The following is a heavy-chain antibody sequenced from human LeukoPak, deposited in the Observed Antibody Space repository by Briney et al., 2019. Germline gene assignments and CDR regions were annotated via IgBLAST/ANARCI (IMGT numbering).Heavy chain of an antibody. CDR1: GFTFSSYE. J-gene: IGHJ4*02. Sequence: PGGSLRLSCAASGFTFSSYEMNWVRQAPGKGLEWVSYISSSGSTIYYADSVKGRFTISRDNAKNSLYLQMNSLRAEDTAVYYCARDPRYYYGSGSYSDYWGQGTLVTVSS. D-gene: IGHD3-10*01. CDR3: ARDPRYYYGSGSYSDY. CDR2: ISSSGSTI. V-gene: IGHV3-48*03.